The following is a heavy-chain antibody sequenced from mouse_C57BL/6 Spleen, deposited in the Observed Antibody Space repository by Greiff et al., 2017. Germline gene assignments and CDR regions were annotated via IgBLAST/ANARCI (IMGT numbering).Heavy chain of an antibody. CDR3: ARHYAYFDY. J-gene: IGHJ2*01. Sequence: VQLQQSGPELVKPGASVKISCKASGYAFSSSWMNWVKQRPGKGLEWIGRIYPGDGDTNYNGKFKGKATLTADKSSSTTYMQLSSLTSEDSAVDFCARHYAYFDYWGQGTTLTVSS. CDR1: GYAFSSSW. V-gene: IGHV1-82*01. CDR2: IYPGDGDT. D-gene: IGHD1-1*02.